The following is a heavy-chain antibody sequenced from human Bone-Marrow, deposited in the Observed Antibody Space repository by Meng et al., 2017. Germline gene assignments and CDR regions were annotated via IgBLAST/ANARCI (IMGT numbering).Heavy chain of an antibody. V-gene: IGHV1-69*10. Sequence: SSVNVSCKASGGTFSSYAISWVRQAPGQGLEWMGGIIPILATANYAQKFQARVTITSDKFTSTAYMELSSLGSEDTAGYYCAGGVGSDQSDSFDIWGQGTMVTVSS. J-gene: IGHJ3*02. CDR1: GGTFSSYA. CDR3: AGGVGSDQSDSFDI. CDR2: IIPILATA. D-gene: IGHD3-16*01.